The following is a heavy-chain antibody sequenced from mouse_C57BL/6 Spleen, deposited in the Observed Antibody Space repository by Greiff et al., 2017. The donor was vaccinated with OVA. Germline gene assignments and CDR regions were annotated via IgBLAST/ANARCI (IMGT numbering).Heavy chain of an antibody. CDR2: INPSSGYT. V-gene: IGHV1-7*01. CDR1: GYTFTSYW. D-gene: IGHD2-3*01. J-gene: IGHJ3*01. CDR3: ARSGDGYPGFFAY. Sequence: QVQLKESGAELAKPGASVKLSCKASGYTFTSYWMHWVKQRPGQGLEWIGYINPSSGYTKYNQKFKDKATLTADKSSSTAYMQLSSLTYEDSAVYYCARSGDGYPGFFAYGGQGTLVTVSA.